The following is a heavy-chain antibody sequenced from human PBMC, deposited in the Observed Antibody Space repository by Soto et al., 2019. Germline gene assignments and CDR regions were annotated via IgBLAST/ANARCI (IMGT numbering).Heavy chain of an antibody. CDR2: ISGSGGST. Sequence: EVQLLESGGGLVQPGGSLRLSCAASGFTFSSYAMSWVRQAPGKGLEWVSAISGSGGSTYYADSVKGRFTISRDNSKNTLYLQMNSLRAEDTAVYYCAKGRVSMEWLPTNIGDYWGQGTLVTVSS. CDR1: GFTFSSYA. CDR3: AKGRVSMEWLPTNIGDY. V-gene: IGHV3-23*01. D-gene: IGHD5-12*01. J-gene: IGHJ4*02.